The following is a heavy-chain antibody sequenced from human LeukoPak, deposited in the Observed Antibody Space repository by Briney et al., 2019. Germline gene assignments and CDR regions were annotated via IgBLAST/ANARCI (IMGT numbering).Heavy chain of an antibody. CDR1: GFTFSSYS. V-gene: IGHV3-21*01. J-gene: IGHJ4*02. CDR3: ARGITMVRGIIITGLRTVDY. CDR2: ISSSSSYI. D-gene: IGHD3-10*01. Sequence: PGGSLRLSCAASGFTFSSYSMNWVRQAPGKGPEWVSSISSSSSYIYYADSVKGRFTISRDNAKNSLYLQMNSLRAEDTAVYYCARGITMVRGIIITGLRTVDYWGQGTLVTVSS.